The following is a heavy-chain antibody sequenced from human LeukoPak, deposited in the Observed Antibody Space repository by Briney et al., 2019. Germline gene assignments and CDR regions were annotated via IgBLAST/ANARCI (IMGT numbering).Heavy chain of an antibody. Sequence: GASVKVSCKASGGTFSSYAISWVRQAPGQGLEWMGGIIPIFGTANYAQKFQGRVTITTDESTSTAYMELSSLRSEDTAVYYCARGGPYCYYYYMDVWGKGITVTVSS. D-gene: IGHD1-26*01. J-gene: IGHJ6*03. CDR2: IIPIFGTA. V-gene: IGHV1-69*05. CDR3: ARGGPYCYYYYMDV. CDR1: GGTFSSYA.